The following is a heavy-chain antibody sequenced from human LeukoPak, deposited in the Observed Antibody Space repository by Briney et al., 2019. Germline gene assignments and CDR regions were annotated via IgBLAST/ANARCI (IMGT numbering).Heavy chain of an antibody. J-gene: IGHJ5*02. D-gene: IGHD2-2*01. CDR3: ARGYCSSTSCYNWFDP. CDR1: GYTFTGYY. CDR2: INPNSGGT. V-gene: IGHV1-2*02. Sequence: ASVKVSCKASGYTFTGYYMHWLRQPPGQGLEWMGWINPNSGGTNYAQKFQGRVTMTRDTSISTAYMELSRLRSDDTAVYDCARGYCSSTSCYNWFDPWGQGTLVTVSS.